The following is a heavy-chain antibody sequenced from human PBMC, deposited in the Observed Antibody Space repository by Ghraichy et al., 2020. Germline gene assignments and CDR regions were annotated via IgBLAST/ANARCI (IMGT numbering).Heavy chain of an antibody. CDR1: GGSFSGYY. CDR3: ARAVGYSGYDPFDY. D-gene: IGHD5-12*01. V-gene: IGHV4-34*01. CDR2: INHSGST. Sequence: SETLSLTCAVYGGSFSGYYWSWIRQPPGKGLEWIGEINHSGSTNYNPSLKSRVTISVDTSKNQFSLKLSSVTAADTAVYYCARAVGYSGYDPFDYWGQGTLVTVSS. J-gene: IGHJ4*02.